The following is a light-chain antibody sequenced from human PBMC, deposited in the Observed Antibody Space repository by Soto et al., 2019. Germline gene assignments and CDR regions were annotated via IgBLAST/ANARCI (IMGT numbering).Light chain of an antibody. V-gene: IGKV3-15*01. J-gene: IGKJ4*01. CDR1: HRVSSY. CDR2: GTS. Sequence: EIVMTQSPATLSVSPGERATLSCRASHRVSSYLAWYQQKPGQAPRLLIYGTSTRATGIPARFSGSGSGTEFTLTISSLQSEDFDVYYCQQYNNLPLTFAAGTKVDIK. CDR3: QQYNNLPLT.